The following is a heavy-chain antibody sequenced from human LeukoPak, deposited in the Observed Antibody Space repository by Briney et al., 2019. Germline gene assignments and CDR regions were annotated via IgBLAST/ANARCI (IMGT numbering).Heavy chain of an antibody. CDR2: INPNSGNT. V-gene: IGHV1-8*02. D-gene: IGHD6-13*01. J-gene: IGHJ4*02. Sequence: ASVKVSCKASGYTFTGYYMHWVRQAPGQGLEWMGWINPNSGNTGYAQKFQGRVTMTRNTSISTAYMELSSLRSEDTAVYYCARGIRGPGYSSDYWGQGTLVTVSS. CDR3: ARGIRGPGYSSDY. CDR1: GYTFTGYY.